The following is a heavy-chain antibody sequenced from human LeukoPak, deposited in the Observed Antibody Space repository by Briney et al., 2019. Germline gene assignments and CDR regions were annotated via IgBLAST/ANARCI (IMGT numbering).Heavy chain of an antibody. V-gene: IGHV3-7*03. CDR2: INHNGNVN. Sequence: GGSLRLSCAASGFTFSSYWMNWARQAPGKGLEWVASINHNGNVNYYVDSVKGRFTISRDNAKNSLYLQMRNLRAEDTAVYFCARGGGLDVWGQGATVTVSS. CDR1: GFTFSSYW. CDR3: ARGGGLDV. J-gene: IGHJ6*02. D-gene: IGHD3-16*01.